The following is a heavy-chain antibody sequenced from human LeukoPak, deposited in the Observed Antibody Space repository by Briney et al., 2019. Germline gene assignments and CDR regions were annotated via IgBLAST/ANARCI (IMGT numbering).Heavy chain of an antibody. CDR2: IYFGGST. CDR3: ATNALSGSDGLDAFDI. D-gene: IGHD1-26*01. J-gene: IGHJ3*02. Sequence: SETLSLTCAVSGGSISSSSYYWGWIRQPPGKGLEWIASIYFGGSTYYNPSLKSRVTISADTSKNQFSLKLSSVTAADTAVYYCATNALSGSDGLDAFDIWGQGTMVTVSS. CDR1: GGSISSSSYY. V-gene: IGHV4-39*07.